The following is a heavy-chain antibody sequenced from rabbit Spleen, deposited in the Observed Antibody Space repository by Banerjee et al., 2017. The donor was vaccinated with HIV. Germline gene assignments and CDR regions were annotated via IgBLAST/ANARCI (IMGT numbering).Heavy chain of an antibody. D-gene: IGHD6-1*01. CDR3: ARDAGDYDYAVSNPNL. Sequence: QEQLVESGGGLVQPEGSLTLTCTASGFSFSSSYYMCWVRQAPGRGPEWIACIYNGDGSTYYASWVNGRFTISRSTSLNTVTLHLTSLTAADTATYFCARDAGDYDYAVSNPNLWGPGTLVTVS. CDR2: IYNGDGST. J-gene: IGHJ4*01. V-gene: IGHV1S47*01. CDR1: GFSFSSSYY.